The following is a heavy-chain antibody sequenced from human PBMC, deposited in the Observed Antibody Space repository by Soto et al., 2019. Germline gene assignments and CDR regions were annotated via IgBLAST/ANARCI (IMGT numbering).Heavy chain of an antibody. CDR1: GFPFSSYC. D-gene: IGHD2-2*01. CDR3: ARGEDIVVVPAAMPDYYYYGMDV. Sequence: GGSLRLSCAASGFPFSSYCMHWVRQAPGKGLEWVAVIWYDGSNKYYADSVKGRFTISRDNSKNTLYLQMNSLRAEDTAVYYCARGEDIVVVPAAMPDYYYYGMDVWGQGTTVTVSS. V-gene: IGHV3-33*01. CDR2: IWYDGSNK. J-gene: IGHJ6*02.